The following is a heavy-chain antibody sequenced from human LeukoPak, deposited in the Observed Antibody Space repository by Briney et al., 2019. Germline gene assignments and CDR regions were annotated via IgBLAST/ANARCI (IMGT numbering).Heavy chain of an antibody. J-gene: IGHJ6*02. V-gene: IGHV4-39*01. Sequence: PSETLSLTCTVSGGSISSSSYYWGWIRQPPGKGLEWIGSIYYSGSTYYNPSLKSRVTISVDTSKNQFSLKLSSVTAADTAVYYCARAPLALLPQWVDVWGQGTTVTVSS. D-gene: IGHD2-8*01. CDR2: IYYSGST. CDR3: ARAPLALLPQWVDV. CDR1: GGSISSSSYY.